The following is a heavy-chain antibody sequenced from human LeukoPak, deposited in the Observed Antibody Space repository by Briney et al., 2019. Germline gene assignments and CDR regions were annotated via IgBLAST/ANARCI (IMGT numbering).Heavy chain of an antibody. CDR2: ITSTSSYV. CDR1: GFTFSTYN. V-gene: IGHV3-21*04. D-gene: IGHD2-15*01. CDR3: AKVVVGVY. Sequence: GGSLRLSCEASGFTFSTYNMNWVRQAPGKRLEWVSSITSTSSYVFYADSVKGRFTISRDNAKNSLYLQMNSLRAEDTAVYYCAKVVVGVYWGQGTLVTVSS. J-gene: IGHJ4*02.